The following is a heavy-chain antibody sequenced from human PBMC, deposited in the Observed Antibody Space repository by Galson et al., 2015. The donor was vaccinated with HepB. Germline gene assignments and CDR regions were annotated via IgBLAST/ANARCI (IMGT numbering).Heavy chain of an antibody. CDR1: GGSISSSNYY. J-gene: IGHJ3*02. CDR2: IYYSGST. D-gene: IGHD6-19*01. V-gene: IGHV4-39*01. Sequence: SEPLSLTCTVSGGSISSSNYYWGWIRQPPGKGLEWIGSIYYSGSTYYNPSLKSRVTISVDTSKNQFSLKLSSVTAADTAVYYCARRGYSSGWGAFDIWGQGTTVTVS. CDR3: ARRGYSSGWGAFDI.